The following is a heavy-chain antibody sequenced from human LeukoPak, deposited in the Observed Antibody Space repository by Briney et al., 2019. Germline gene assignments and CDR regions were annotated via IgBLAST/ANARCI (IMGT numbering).Heavy chain of an antibody. V-gene: IGHV4-39*07. D-gene: IGHD1-26*01. CDR2: MYYSGST. J-gene: IGHJ1*01. CDR1: GGSISSRSYY. Sequence: PSETLSLTCSVSGGSISSRSYYWGWIRQPPGKGLEWIGSMYYSGSTYYNPSLKSRVTISVDTSKNQFSLKLSSVTAADTAVYYCARRSGSYYVSGYFQHWGQGTLVTASS. CDR3: ARRSGSYYVSGYFQH.